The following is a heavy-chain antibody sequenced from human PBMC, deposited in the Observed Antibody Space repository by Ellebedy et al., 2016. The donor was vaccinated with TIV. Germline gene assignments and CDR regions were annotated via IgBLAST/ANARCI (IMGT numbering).Heavy chain of an antibody. V-gene: IGHV4-34*01. D-gene: IGHD6-19*01. CDR2: VNPSGST. Sequence: MPEGSLRLSCAVYGGSFSGYFWSWIRQSPGKGLDWIGDVNPSGSTNYNPSLKSRVTISVETSKNHFSLELSSVTAADTAVYYCASSSGWYGGARWFDPWGQGTLVTVSS. CDR3: ASSSGWYGGARWFDP. J-gene: IGHJ5*02. CDR1: GGSFSGYF.